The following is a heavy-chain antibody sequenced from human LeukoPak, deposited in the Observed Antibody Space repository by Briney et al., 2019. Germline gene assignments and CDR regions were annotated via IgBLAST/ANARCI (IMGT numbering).Heavy chain of an antibody. CDR1: GFTFSDYY. Sequence: GGSLRLSCAASGFTFSDYYMSWIRQAPGKGLEWVSYTSSSGSTIYYADSVKGRFTISRDNAKNSLYLQMNSLRAEDTAVYYCARSYDILTGYYSRYYYYGMDVWGQGTTVTVSS. J-gene: IGHJ6*02. CDR3: ARSYDILTGYYSRYYYYGMDV. D-gene: IGHD3-9*01. CDR2: TSSSGSTI. V-gene: IGHV3-11*01.